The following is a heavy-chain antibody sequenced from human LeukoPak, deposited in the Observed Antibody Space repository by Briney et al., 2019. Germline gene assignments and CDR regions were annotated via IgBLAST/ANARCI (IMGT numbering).Heavy chain of an antibody. J-gene: IGHJ3*02. D-gene: IGHD4-17*01. V-gene: IGHV3-21*06. CDR2: ISSSRSYI. CDR3: ARDRIIYGDYGDAFDI. Sequence: PGGSLRLSCAASGFTFSTYSMNWVRQAPGKGLEWVSSISSSRSYIYYADSVKGRFTISRDTAKNSLYLQMNSLRAEDTAVYYCARDRIIYGDYGDAFDIWGQGTMVTVSS. CDR1: GFTFSTYS.